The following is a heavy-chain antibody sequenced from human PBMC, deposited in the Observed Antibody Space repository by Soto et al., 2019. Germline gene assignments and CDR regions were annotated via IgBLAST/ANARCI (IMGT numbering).Heavy chain of an antibody. CDR3: TSVGIQLWLHLDY. J-gene: IGHJ4*02. CDR2: IRSKAYGGTT. CDR1: GFTFGDYA. V-gene: IGHV3-49*04. D-gene: IGHD5-18*01. Sequence: GGSLRLSCTASGFTFGDYAMSWVRQAPGKGLEWVGFIRSKAYGGTTEYAASVKGRFTISRDDSKSIAYLQMNSLKTEDTAVYYCTSVGIQLWLHLDYWGQGTLVTVSS.